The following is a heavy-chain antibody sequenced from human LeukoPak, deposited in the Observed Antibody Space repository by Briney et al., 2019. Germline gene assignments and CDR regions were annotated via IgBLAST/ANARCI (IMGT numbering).Heavy chain of an antibody. D-gene: IGHD4-17*01. CDR1: GFTFSDHY. CDR2: TRNKANSYTT. V-gene: IGHV3-72*01. Sequence: GSLRLSCAASGFTFSDHYMDWVRQAPGKGLEWVGRTRNKANSYTTEYAASVKGRFTISRDDSKNSLYLQMNSLKTEDTAVYYCARDRRDYGDYGDAFDIWVQGTLLIVSS. J-gene: IGHJ3*02. CDR3: ARDRRDYGDYGDAFDI.